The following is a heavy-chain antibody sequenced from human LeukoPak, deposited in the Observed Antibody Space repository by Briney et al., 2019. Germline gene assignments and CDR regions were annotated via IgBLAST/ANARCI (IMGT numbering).Heavy chain of an antibody. V-gene: IGHV4-61*02. CDR1: GGSISSGSYY. CDR2: IYTSGST. CDR3: ARLRGGRGEYNFDY. J-gene: IGHJ4*02. D-gene: IGHD3-16*01. Sequence: PSETLSLTCTVSGGSISSGSYYWSWIRQPAGKGLEWIGRIYTSGSTNYNPSLKSRVTISVDTSKNQFSLELSSVTAADTAVYYCARLRGGRGEYNFDYWGQGTLVTVSS.